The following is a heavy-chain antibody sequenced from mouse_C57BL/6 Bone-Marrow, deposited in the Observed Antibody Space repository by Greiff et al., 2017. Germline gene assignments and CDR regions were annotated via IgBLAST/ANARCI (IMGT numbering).Heavy chain of an antibody. V-gene: IGHV1-81*01. CDR1: GYTFTSYG. Sequence: QVQLKQSGAELARPGASVKLSCKASGYTFTSYGISWVKQRTGQGLEWIGEIYPRSGNTYYNEKFKGKATLTADKSSSTAYMELRSLTAEASAVYFCAKSYGSSWYFDVWGTGTTVTVSS. D-gene: IGHD1-1*01. CDR3: AKSYGSSWYFDV. J-gene: IGHJ1*03. CDR2: IYPRSGNT.